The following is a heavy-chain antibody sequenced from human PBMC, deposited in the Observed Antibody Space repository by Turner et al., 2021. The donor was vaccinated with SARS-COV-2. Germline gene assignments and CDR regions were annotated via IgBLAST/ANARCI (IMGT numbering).Heavy chain of an antibody. V-gene: IGHV1-24*01. CDR1: GYTLTELS. CDR3: ATAPPIAAAGRWFDP. J-gene: IGHJ5*02. D-gene: IGHD6-13*01. CDR2: FDPEDGAT. Sequence: QVQLVQPGAEVKKLGASVKVSCKVSGYTLTELSMHGVRQAPGKGLEWMGGFDPEDGATIYAQKFQGSVTITEDTSTDTAYMELNSLRSEDTAVYYCATAPPIAAAGRWFDPWGQGTLVTVSS.